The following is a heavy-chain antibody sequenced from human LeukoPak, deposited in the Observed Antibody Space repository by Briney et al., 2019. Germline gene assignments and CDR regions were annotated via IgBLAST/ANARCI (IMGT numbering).Heavy chain of an antibody. D-gene: IGHD3-9*01. CDR1: GYTFTGYY. CDR3: ARLPVLTGDD. CDR2: INPNSGGT. V-gene: IGHV1-2*02. Sequence: ASVKVSCKASGYTFTGYYMHWVRRAPGQGLEWMGWINPNSGGTNYAQKFQGRVTTTRDTSISIAYMELSRLRSDDTAVYYCARLPVLTGDDWGQGTLVTVSS. J-gene: IGHJ4*02.